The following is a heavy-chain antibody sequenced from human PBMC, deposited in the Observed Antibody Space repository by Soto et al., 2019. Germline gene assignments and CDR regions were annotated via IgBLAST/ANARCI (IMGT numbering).Heavy chain of an antibody. CDR1: GGTFSSYT. Sequence: SVKVSCKASGGTFSSYTISWVRQAPGQGLEWMGRIIPTLGIANYAQKFQGRVTITADKSTSTAYMELSSLRSEDTAVYYCARKRGPYCSSTSCYYDAFDIWGQGTMVTVSS. CDR2: IIPTLGIA. J-gene: IGHJ3*02. V-gene: IGHV1-69*02. CDR3: ARKRGPYCSSTSCYYDAFDI. D-gene: IGHD2-2*01.